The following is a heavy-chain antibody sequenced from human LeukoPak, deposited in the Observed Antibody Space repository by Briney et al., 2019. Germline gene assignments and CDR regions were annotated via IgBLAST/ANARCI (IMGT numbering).Heavy chain of an antibody. CDR1: GGSIRSSSYY. Sequence: PSETLSLTCTVSGGSIRSSSYYWGWIRQPPGKGLEWIGSIHYSGRSTYYNPSLKSRVTISVDTSKNQISLKLSSVTAADTAMYYCARGRGYGYGIDYWGQGTLVTVSS. CDR2: IHYSGRST. D-gene: IGHD5-18*01. J-gene: IGHJ4*02. V-gene: IGHV4-39*07. CDR3: ARGRGYGYGIDY.